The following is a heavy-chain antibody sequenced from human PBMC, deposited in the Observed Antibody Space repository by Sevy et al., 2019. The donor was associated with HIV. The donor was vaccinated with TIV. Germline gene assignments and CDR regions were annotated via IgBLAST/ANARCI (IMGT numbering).Heavy chain of an antibody. CDR3: AKDYCSSTSCYTRLYYYYYMDV. V-gene: IGHV3-30*02. J-gene: IGHJ6*03. CDR1: GFTFSSYG. D-gene: IGHD2-2*02. Sequence: GGSLRLSCAVSGFTFSSYGMHWVRQAPGKGLEWVAFIRYDGSNKYYADSVKGRFTISRDNSKNTLYLQMNSLRAEDTAVYYCAKDYCSSTSCYTRLYYYYYMDVWGKGTTVTVSS. CDR2: IRYDGSNK.